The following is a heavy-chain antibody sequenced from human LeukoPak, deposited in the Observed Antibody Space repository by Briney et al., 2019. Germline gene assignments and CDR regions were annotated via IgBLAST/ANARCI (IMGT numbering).Heavy chain of an antibody. CDR2: IWYDGSNK. CDR1: GFTFSSYG. CDR3: AKDSGRTYYDYVWGSCDY. J-gene: IGHJ4*02. V-gene: IGHV3-33*06. Sequence: GGSLRLSCAASGFTFSSYGMHWVRQAPGKGLEWVAVIWYDGSNKYYADSVKGRFTISRDNSKNTLYVQMNSLRAEDTAVYYWAKDSGRTYYDYVWGSCDYWGQGTLVTVSS. D-gene: IGHD3-16*01.